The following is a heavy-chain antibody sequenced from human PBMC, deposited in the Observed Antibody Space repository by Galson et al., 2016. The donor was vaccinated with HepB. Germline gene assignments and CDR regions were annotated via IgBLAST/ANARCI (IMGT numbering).Heavy chain of an antibody. CDR3: ARAGGGSIYGMDV. CDR2: IIPIFGTS. J-gene: IGHJ6*02. Sequence: SVKVSCKASGGTFSNIGMSWVQQAPGQGLEWMGGIIPIFGTSKYAQKFQGRLTITADESTTTAYMELSSLRSEDTAVYYCARAGGGSIYGMDVWGQGTTVTVAS. V-gene: IGHV1-69*13. CDR1: GGTFSNIG. D-gene: IGHD2-15*01.